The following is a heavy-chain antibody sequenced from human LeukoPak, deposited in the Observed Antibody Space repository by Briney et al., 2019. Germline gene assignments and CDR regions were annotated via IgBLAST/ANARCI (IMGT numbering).Heavy chain of an antibody. CDR3: ARELSQIVWGGLDY. D-gene: IGHD2-21*01. J-gene: IGHJ4*02. Sequence: GGSLRLSCAASGFTFSSHSMNWVRQAPGKGLEWVSYISSSSSTIYYADSVKGRFTISRDNAKNTVFLQMNSLRVGDTAVYYCARELSQIVWGGLDYGGQGTLVSVSS. CDR2: ISSSSSTI. V-gene: IGHV3-48*01. CDR1: GFTFSSHS.